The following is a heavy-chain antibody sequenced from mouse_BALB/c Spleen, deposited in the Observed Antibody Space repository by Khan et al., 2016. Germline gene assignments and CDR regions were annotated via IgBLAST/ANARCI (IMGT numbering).Heavy chain of an antibody. CDR3: ARPDYGSSRGFAY. CDR2: INTYTGEP. D-gene: IGHD1-1*01. Sequence: QVQLQQSGPELKKPGETVRISCKASGYTFTNYGMNWVKQAPGKGLKWMGWINTYTGEPTYADDFKGRFAFSLETSASTAYLQINNLKNEDTATYVCARPDYGSSRGFAYWGQGTLVTVSA. V-gene: IGHV9-3-1*01. CDR1: GYTFTNYG. J-gene: IGHJ3*01.